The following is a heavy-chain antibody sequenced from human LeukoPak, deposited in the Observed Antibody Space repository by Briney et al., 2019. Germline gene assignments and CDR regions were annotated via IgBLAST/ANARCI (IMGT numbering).Heavy chain of an antibody. CDR1: GFTFSSFA. CDR2: ISSDGSNK. J-gene: IGHJ4*02. V-gene: IGHV3-30*01. CDR3: ARDRPVGVPIAISYDLDS. Sequence: GGPLRLSCAASGFTFSSFAIHWVRQAPGKGLEWVAVISSDGSNKFYADSVRGRFTISRDNSKNTLNLQMNSLRPEDTAVYYCARDRPVGVPIAISYDLDSWGQGTLVSVSS. D-gene: IGHD2-2*02.